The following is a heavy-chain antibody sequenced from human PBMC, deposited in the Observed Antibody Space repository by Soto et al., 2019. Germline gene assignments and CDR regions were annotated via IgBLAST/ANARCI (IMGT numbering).Heavy chain of an antibody. CDR2: INHSGST. D-gene: IGHD3-22*01. CDR3: ATDPSSGNYDSSGYYYG. V-gene: IGHV4-34*01. J-gene: IGHJ4*02. Sequence: QVQLQQWGAGLLKPSETLSLTCAVYGGSFSGYYWSWIRQPPGKGLEWIGEINHSGSTNYNPSLKSRVTISVDTSKNQFSLKLSSVTAADTAVYYCATDPSSGNYDSSGYYYGWGQGTLVTVSS. CDR1: GGSFSGYY.